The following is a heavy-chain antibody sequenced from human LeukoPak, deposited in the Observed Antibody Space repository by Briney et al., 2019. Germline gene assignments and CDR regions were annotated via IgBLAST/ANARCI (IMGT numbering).Heavy chain of an antibody. CDR2: ISSSSSYI. CDR1: GDSITGYY. CDR3: ARYCSGGSCYSGPGY. Sequence: ETLSLTCSVSGDSITGYYWGWVRQAPGKGLEWVSSISSSSSYIYYADSVKGRFTISRDNAKNSLYLQMNSLRAEDTAVYYCARYCSGGSCYSGPGYWGQGTLVTVSS. V-gene: IGHV3-21*01. J-gene: IGHJ4*02. D-gene: IGHD2-15*01.